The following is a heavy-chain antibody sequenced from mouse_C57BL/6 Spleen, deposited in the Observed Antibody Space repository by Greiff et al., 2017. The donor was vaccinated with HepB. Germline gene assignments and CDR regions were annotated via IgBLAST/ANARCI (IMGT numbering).Heavy chain of an antibody. J-gene: IGHJ1*03. CDR1: GFSLTSYA. Sequence: QVQLKEPGPGLVAPSQCLSITCTVSGFSLTSYAISWVRQPPGKGLEWLGVIWTGGGTNYNSAPKSRLSISKDNTKNQVFLKMNSLQTDDTARYYCAGGLRYFDVWGTGTTVTVSS. V-gene: IGHV2-9-1*01. CDR2: IWTGGGT. CDR3: AGGLRYFDV.